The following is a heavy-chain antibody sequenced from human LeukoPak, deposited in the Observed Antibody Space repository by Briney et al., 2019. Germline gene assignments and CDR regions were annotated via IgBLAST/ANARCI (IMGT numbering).Heavy chain of an antibody. Sequence: ASVKVSCKASGYTFTNYAISWVRQAPGQGLEWMGWISVFSDDTKSAQNLQGRITMTTDTSTSTAYMELRSLRSDNTAVYYYAREGDSSGYFFRPDYWGQGTLVTVSS. J-gene: IGHJ4*02. CDR1: GYTFTNYA. V-gene: IGHV1-18*01. CDR2: ISVFSDDT. CDR3: AREGDSSGYFFRPDY. D-gene: IGHD3-22*01.